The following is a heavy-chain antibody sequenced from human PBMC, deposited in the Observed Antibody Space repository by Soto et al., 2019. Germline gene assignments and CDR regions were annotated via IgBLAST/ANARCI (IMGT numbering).Heavy chain of an antibody. Sequence: QVQLVQSGAEVRQPASSVKVSCKTSGGTFSSYAISWVRQAPGQGLEWMGGIVPIVDTSTYAQKFQGRVTITADESTSPPYMEPSTLRSADPAIYYCVSVFAIPPPPANWGQGTLVTVSS. V-gene: IGHV1-69*12. CDR3: VSVFAIPPPPAN. CDR2: IVPIVDTS. CDR1: GGTFSSYA. J-gene: IGHJ4*02.